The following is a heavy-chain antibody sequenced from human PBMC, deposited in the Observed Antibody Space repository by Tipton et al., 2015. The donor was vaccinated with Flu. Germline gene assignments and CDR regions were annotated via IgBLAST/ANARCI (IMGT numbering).Heavy chain of an antibody. CDR1: GFAFENYA. J-gene: IGHJ4*02. D-gene: IGHD5-24*01. V-gene: IGHV3-30*02. Sequence: SLRLSCATSGFAFENYAMHWVRQAPGKGLEWVACIRHDGSKKFYVDSVKGRFTISRDNSKKTLLLRMNSLRPEDTAVYYCAKTETDDFDYWGQGTLVTVPS. CDR3: AKTETDDFDY. CDR2: IRHDGSKK.